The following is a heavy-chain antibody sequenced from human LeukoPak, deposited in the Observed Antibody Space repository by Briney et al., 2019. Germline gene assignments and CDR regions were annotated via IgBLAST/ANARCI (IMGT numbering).Heavy chain of an antibody. D-gene: IGHD1-26*01. CDR2: INPNSGGT. CDR1: GYTFTGYY. Sequence: ASVKVSCKASGYTFTGYYMHWVRQAPGQGLEWMGWINPNSGGTNYAQKFRGRVTMTRDTSISTAYMELSRLRSDDTAVYYCAREEDIVGAIRGYFDYWGQGTLVTVSS. V-gene: IGHV1-2*02. CDR3: AREEDIVGAIRGYFDY. J-gene: IGHJ4*02.